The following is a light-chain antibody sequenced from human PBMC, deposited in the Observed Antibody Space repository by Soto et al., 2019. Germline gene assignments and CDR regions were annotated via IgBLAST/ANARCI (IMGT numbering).Light chain of an antibody. CDR2: EVN. CDR1: SSDVGGYNY. Sequence: SVLAQPPSASGSTGQSVTISCTGTSSDVGGYNYVSWYQQHPGKAPQLLLFEVNKRPSGVPDRFSGSKSGNTASLTVSGLQTEDEADYYCSSYAGSNSLIFGGGTKVTVL. V-gene: IGLV2-8*01. J-gene: IGLJ2*01. CDR3: SSYAGSNSLI.